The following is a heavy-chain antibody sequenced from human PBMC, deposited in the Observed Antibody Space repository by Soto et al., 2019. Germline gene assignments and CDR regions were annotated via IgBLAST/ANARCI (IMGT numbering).Heavy chain of an antibody. J-gene: IGHJ3*02. CDR2: INPSGGST. CDR1: GYTFTSYY. Sequence: ASVKVSCKASGYTFTSYYMHWVRQAPGQGLEWMGIINPSGGSTSYAQKFQGRVTMTRDTSTSTVYMELSSLRSEDTAVYYCARDFPSRIAAAGQGVEDAFAIWGQGTMVTVSS. V-gene: IGHV1-46*01. CDR3: ARDFPSRIAAAGQGVEDAFAI. D-gene: IGHD6-13*01.